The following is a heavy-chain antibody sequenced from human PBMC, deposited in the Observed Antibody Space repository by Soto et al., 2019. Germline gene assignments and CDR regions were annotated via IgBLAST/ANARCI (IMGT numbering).Heavy chain of an antibody. CDR2: IGGGNTDR. CDR1: RFIFSDYA. Sequence: VQLLESGGGLVQPGGSLTLSCAASRFIFSDYAMNWVRQAPGKGLEWVSSIGGGNTDRYYADSVKGRFIISRDNSKNTMYLQMNGLRDDDTAVYYCAKDAVSYNGKWDWFDSWGQGTLVTVSS. D-gene: IGHD1-26*01. V-gene: IGHV3-23*01. CDR3: AKDAVSYNGKWDWFDS. J-gene: IGHJ5*01.